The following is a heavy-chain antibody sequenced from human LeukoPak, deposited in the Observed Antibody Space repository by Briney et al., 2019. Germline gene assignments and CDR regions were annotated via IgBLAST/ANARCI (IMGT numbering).Heavy chain of an antibody. D-gene: IGHD3-16*02. Sequence: PGASLRLSCAASGFTFSSYAMSWVRQAPGKGLEWVSGISGSGGSTYYVDSLKGRFTISRDNSKNTLYLQMNSLRAEDTAVYYCAKVSDYDYVWGSHRSYYFHYWGQGTLVTVSS. J-gene: IGHJ4*02. CDR3: AKVSDYDYVWGSHRSYYFHY. V-gene: IGHV3-23*01. CDR2: ISGSGGST. CDR1: GFTFSSYA.